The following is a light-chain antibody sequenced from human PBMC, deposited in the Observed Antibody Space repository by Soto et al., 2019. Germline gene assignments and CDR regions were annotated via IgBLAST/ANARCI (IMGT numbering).Light chain of an antibody. Sequence: QSVLTQPPSASGSPGQSVTISCSGTSSDIGAYNYVSWYQQHPGKAPKLLISEVTKRPSGVPDRFSGSKSGNTASLTVSGLQGDDEADYYCCSYGGNNNYVIFGGGTKLTVL. V-gene: IGLV2-8*01. CDR3: CSYGGNNNYVI. CDR2: EVT. CDR1: SSDIGAYNY. J-gene: IGLJ2*01.